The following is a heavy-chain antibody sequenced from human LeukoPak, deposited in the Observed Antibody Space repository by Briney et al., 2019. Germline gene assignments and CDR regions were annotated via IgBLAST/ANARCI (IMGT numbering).Heavy chain of an antibody. V-gene: IGHV1-69*05. CDR3: ARGSELIYYFDY. J-gene: IGHJ4*02. CDR2: IIPIFGTA. D-gene: IGHD1-14*01. CDR1: GGTFSSYA. Sequence: GSSVKVSCKASGGTFSSYALSWVRQAPGQGLEWMGRIIPIFGTANYAQKFQGRVTITTDESTSTAYMELSSLRSEDTAVYYCARGSELIYYFDYWGQGTLVTVSS.